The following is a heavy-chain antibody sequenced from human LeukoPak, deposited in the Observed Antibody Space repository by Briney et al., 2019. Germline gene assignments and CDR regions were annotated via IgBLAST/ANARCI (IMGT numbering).Heavy chain of an antibody. V-gene: IGHV3-23*01. CDR2: ITGSGGST. Sequence: GGSLRLSCVGSGLTFSSHAMTWDRQTPGKGLKWVSGITGSGGSTYHADSVKGRFTISRDNSKNTLYLQMNNLRAEDTAVYYCASRPASETYFAVFDYWGQGTLVTVSS. CDR1: GLTFSSHA. J-gene: IGHJ4*02. D-gene: IGHD1-26*01. CDR3: ASRPASETYFAVFDY.